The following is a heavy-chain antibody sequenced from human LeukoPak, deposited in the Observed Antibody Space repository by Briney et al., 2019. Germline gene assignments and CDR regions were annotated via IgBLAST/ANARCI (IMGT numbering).Heavy chain of an antibody. CDR2: IYYSGST. D-gene: IGHD1-7*01. CDR3: ARSSGTTYWYNWFDP. CDR1: GGSISSHY. J-gene: IGHJ5*02. V-gene: IGHV4-59*11. Sequence: SETLSLTCTVSGGSISSHYWSWIRQPPGKGLEWIGYIYYSGSTNYNPSLKSRVTISVDTSKNQFSLKLSSVTAADTAVYYCARSSGTTYWYNWFDPWGQGTLVTVSP.